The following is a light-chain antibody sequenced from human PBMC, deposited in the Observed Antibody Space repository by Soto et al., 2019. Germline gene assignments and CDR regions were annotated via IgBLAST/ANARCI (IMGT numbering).Light chain of an antibody. CDR3: QKYDTAPQT. Sequence: DIQMTQSPSSLSASVGDTVTITCRASQGIIDYLAWYQQRPGKVHKLLIYAASTLQTGVPSRCSGSGAGTDFTLIISSLQPEDVATYYCQKYDTAPQTFGQGTRVEI. CDR1: QGIIDY. CDR2: AAS. J-gene: IGKJ1*01. V-gene: IGKV1-27*01.